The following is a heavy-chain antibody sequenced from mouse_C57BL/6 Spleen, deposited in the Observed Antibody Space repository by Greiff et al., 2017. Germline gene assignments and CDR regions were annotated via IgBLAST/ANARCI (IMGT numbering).Heavy chain of an antibody. D-gene: IGHD4-1*01. CDR2: INPNNGGT. CDR3: ALGDGY. Sequence: EVQLQRSGPELVKPGASVKISCKASGYTFTDYYMNWVKQSHGKSLEWIGDINPNNGGTSYNQKFKGKATLTVDKSSSTAYMELRSLTSEDSAVYYCALGDGYWGQGTTLTVSS. CDR1: GYTFTDYY. V-gene: IGHV1-26*01. J-gene: IGHJ2*01.